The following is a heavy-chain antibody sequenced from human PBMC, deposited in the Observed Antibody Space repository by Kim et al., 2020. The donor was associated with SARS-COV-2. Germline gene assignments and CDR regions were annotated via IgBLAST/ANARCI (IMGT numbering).Heavy chain of an antibody. CDR2: T. D-gene: IGHD5-12*01. J-gene: IGHJ4*02. Sequence: TNYNPPLKSRVTLSVDTSKNQFSLKLSSVTAADTAVYYCAARYSGYDDDYWGQGTLVTVSS. CDR3: AARYSGYDDDY. V-gene: IGHV4-34*01.